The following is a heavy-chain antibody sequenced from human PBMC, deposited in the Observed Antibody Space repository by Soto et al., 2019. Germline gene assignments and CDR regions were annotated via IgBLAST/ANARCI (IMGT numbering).Heavy chain of an antibody. CDR1: GGSIRVYY. D-gene: IGHD2-15*01. J-gene: IGHJ4*02. CDR3: AVGVGSSPPRY. Sequence: SETLSLTCTISGGSIRVYYWSWIRQPPGQALEWIGYIYDSGSPYYNPSLRIRFIITADTSKNQISLKLTSPTAADTAVYYWAVGVGSSPPRYWGRGTLVTVSS. CDR2: IYDSGSP. V-gene: IGHV4-59*03.